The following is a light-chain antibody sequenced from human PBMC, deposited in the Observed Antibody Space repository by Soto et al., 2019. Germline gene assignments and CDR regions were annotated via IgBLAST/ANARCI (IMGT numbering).Light chain of an antibody. J-gene: IGKJ5*01. Sequence: EIVVTHSPSTLSLSPGSTSRLSCRASQSVSNTYLAWYQQTPGQSPRLPIYAASTRAPGIPARSSGSGSGKDFTLTISSLQPADFAAYYCQQRSNWPPITFGQGTRLEIK. V-gene: IGKV3D-20*02. CDR3: QQRSNWPPIT. CDR1: QSVSNTY. CDR2: AAS.